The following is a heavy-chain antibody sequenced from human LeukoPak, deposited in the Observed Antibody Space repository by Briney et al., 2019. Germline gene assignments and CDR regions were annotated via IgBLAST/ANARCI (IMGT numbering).Heavy chain of an antibody. V-gene: IGHV4-59*08. Sequence: SETLSLTCAVYGGSISSYYWSWIRQPPGKGLEWIGYIYYSGSTNYNPSLKSRVTISVDTSKNQFSLKLSSVTAADTAVYYCARLTMVRGVTTLDYWGQGTLVTVSS. D-gene: IGHD3-10*01. J-gene: IGHJ4*02. CDR1: GGSISSYY. CDR2: IYYSGST. CDR3: ARLTMVRGVTTLDY.